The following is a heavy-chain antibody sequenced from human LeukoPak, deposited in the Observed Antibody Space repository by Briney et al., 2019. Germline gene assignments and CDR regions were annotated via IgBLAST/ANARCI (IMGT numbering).Heavy chain of an antibody. CDR2: INAGDSET. CDR1: GYSFTSYW. D-gene: IGHD4/OR15-4a*01. V-gene: IGHV5-51*01. CDR3: ARRKAGANSFDP. J-gene: IGHJ5*02. Sequence: GESLKISCWGSGYSFTSYWIAWVRQMPGKGLEWMGLINAGDSETRYSPSFQGQVSISVDRSSSTAYLQWGSLKASDTAMYYCARRKAGANSFDPWGQGTLVTVSS.